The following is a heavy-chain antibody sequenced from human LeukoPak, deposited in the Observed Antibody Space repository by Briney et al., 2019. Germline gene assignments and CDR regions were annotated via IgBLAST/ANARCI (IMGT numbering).Heavy chain of an antibody. V-gene: IGHV4-34*01. Sequence: SETLSLTCAVYGASFSYDYWSWIRQAPGKGLEWIGEINQSGSITYNPSLKSRVTISAEKSKSQFSLRLTSVTAADTAVYYCAKGVWAPRFDSWGQGTLVTVSS. CDR1: GASFSYDY. CDR2: INQSGSI. CDR3: AKGVWAPRFDS. D-gene: IGHD7-27*01. J-gene: IGHJ5*01.